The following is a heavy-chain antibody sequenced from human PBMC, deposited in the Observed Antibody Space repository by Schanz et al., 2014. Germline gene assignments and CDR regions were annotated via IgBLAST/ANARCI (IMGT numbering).Heavy chain of an antibody. CDR1: GFIFGSSV. J-gene: IGHJ4*02. Sequence: EVQLLESGGGLIQPGGSLRLSCAASGFIFGSSVMAWVRQAPGKGLEWVSGITGASDPIDYAESVKGRFTISRDNSKITLYLQMDSLRAEDTAVYFCAKKVPAYNPFDSWGQGTLVTVSS. D-gene: IGHD1-1*01. CDR2: ITGASDPI. CDR3: AKKVPAYNPFDS. V-gene: IGHV3-23*01.